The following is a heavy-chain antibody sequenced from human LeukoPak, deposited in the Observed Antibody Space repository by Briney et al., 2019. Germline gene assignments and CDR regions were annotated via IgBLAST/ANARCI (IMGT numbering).Heavy chain of an antibody. D-gene: IGHD1-14*01. CDR3: ARGAKNPGDFDY. CDR2: IYYSGST. CDR1: GGSISSYY. Sequence: SETLSLTCTVSGGSISSYYWSWIRQPPGKGLEWIGYIYYSGSTNYNPSLKSRVTISVDTSKNQFSLKLSSVTAADTAVYYCARGAKNPGDFDYWGQGTLVTVSS. J-gene: IGHJ4*02. V-gene: IGHV4-59*01.